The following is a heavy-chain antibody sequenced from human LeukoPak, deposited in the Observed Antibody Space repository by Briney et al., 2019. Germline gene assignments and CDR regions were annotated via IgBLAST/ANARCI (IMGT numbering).Heavy chain of an antibody. V-gene: IGHV4-34*01. D-gene: IGHD2-2*02. J-gene: IGHJ4*02. Sequence: PGGSLRLSCAASGFTFSSYWMSWVRQPPGKGLEWIGEINHSGSTNYNPSLKSRVTISVDTSKNQFSLKLSSVTAADTAVYYCARSEDCSSTSCYRGFDYWGQGTLVTVSS. CDR1: GFTFSSYW. CDR2: INHSGST. CDR3: ARSEDCSSTSCYRGFDY.